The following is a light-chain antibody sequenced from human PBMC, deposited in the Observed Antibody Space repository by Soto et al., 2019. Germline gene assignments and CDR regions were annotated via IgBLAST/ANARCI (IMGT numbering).Light chain of an antibody. J-gene: IGLJ2*01. V-gene: IGLV1-44*01. CDR3: AAWDDSLNAPV. CDR2: SNN. Sequence: QSVLTQPPSASGTPGQRVTISCSGSSSNIGSNTVNWYQQLPGTAPKLLIYSNNQQPSGVPDRFSGSKSGTSASLAISGLQSEYEADYYCAAWDDSLNAPVFGGGTKVTVL. CDR1: SSNIGSNT.